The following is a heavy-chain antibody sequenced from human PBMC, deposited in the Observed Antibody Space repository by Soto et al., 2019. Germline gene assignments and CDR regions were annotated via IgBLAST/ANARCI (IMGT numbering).Heavy chain of an antibody. D-gene: IGHD6-13*01. Sequence: DVQLVESGGGLVQPGGSLRLSCAASGFTFSSNWMHWVRQAPGKGLVWVSRINGDRTSTNYADSVKGRFTISRDNAKNTLYLQMNSLRAEDTAVYYCAREYSSSRYFDYWGQGTLVTVSS. V-gene: IGHV3-74*01. CDR2: INGDRTST. CDR3: AREYSSSRYFDY. CDR1: GFTFSSNW. J-gene: IGHJ4*02.